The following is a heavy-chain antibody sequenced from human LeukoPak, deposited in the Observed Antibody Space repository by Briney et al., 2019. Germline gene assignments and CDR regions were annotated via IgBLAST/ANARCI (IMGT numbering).Heavy chain of an antibody. V-gene: IGHV1-2*02. D-gene: IGHD3-10*01. Sequence: ASVKVSCKASGYTFTGYYMHWVRQAPGQGLEWMGWINPDSGGTNYAQKFQGKVTMTRDTSTSTVYMELSSLRSEDTAVYYCARGNPGVIDYWGQGTLVTVSS. CDR3: ARGNPGVIDY. CDR1: GYTFTGYY. J-gene: IGHJ4*02. CDR2: INPDSGGT.